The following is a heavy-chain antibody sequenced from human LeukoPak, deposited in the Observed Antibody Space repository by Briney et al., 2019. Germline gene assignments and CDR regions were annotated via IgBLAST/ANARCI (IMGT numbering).Heavy chain of an antibody. CDR2: INPSGGST. V-gene: IGHV1-46*01. D-gene: IGHD3-3*01. Sequence: GASVKVSCKGSGYTFTSYCMDWGRQGPGQGLEWVGIINPSGGSTSSAQTSQGRVTMTRDMSTSTVYMEMSSLRSEDTAVYYCARAAGGLRFLEWLLYTLAYWGQGTLATASS. CDR3: ARAAGGLRFLEWLLYTLAY. CDR1: GYTFTSYC. J-gene: IGHJ4*02.